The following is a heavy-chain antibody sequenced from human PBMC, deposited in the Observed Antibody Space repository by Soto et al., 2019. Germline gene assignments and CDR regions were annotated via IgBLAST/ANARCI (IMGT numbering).Heavy chain of an antibody. CDR3: AIEDRVVPAAHWFDP. Sequence: QVQLVQSGAEVKKPGSSVKVSCKASGGTFSSYTISCLRHAPHQGLEWMGRITPILGLANYAQKFQGRVTITADKSTSTAYMELSSLRSEDTAVDYCAIEDRVVPAAHWFDPWCQGTLVTVS. CDR2: ITPILGLA. V-gene: IGHV1-69*08. D-gene: IGHD2-2*01. CDR1: GGTFSSYT. J-gene: IGHJ5*02.